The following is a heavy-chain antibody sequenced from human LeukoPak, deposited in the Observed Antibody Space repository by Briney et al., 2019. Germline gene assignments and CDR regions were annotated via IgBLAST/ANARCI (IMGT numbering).Heavy chain of an antibody. J-gene: IGHJ3*01. D-gene: IGHD3-22*01. V-gene: IGHV3-66*01. CDR3: ARDHSSGYSDALDV. CDR2: IYGDGST. Sequence: GGSLRLSCAASGFSVSNNYMNWVRQAPGKGLEWVSVIYGDGSTYYGDSVKGRFTISRDNSKNTVYPQMNSLRAEDTAVYYCARDHSSGYSDALDVWGQGTMVTVSS. CDR1: GFSVSNNY.